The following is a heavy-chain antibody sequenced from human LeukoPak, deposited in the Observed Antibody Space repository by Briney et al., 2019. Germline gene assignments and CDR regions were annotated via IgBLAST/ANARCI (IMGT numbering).Heavy chain of an antibody. J-gene: IGHJ4*02. D-gene: IGHD5-24*01. CDR3: ARSHSSERWLSRVPDY. Sequence: ASVKVSCKASGYTFTGYYMHWVRQAPGQGLEWMGWINPNSGGTNYAQKFQGRVTMTRDTSISTAYMELSRLRSDDTAVCYCARSHSSERWLSRVPDYWGQGTLVTVSS. CDR1: GYTFTGYY. V-gene: IGHV1-2*02. CDR2: INPNSGGT.